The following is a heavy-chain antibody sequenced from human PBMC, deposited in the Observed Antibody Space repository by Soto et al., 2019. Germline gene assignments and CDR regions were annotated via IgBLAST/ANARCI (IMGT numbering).Heavy chain of an antibody. Sequence: QVQLVQSGAEVLKPGSSVKVSCKASGDTFDTFAISWVRQAPGQGLEWMGGIIPIFRTPDYAQKFLGRVTSTAYLSTGTACMGLSSLRSEATAVYYCERDKDREQLGGNYYYALDIWGQGTTVTVSS. CDR3: ERDKDREQLGGNYYYALDI. J-gene: IGHJ6*02. D-gene: IGHD1-1*01. CDR1: GDTFDTFA. V-gene: IGHV1-69*12. CDR2: IIPIFRTP.